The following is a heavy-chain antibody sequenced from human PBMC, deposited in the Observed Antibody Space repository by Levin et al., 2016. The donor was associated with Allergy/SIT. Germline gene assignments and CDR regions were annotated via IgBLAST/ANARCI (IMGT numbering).Heavy chain of an antibody. V-gene: IGHV3-53*01. D-gene: IGHD3-22*01. CDR3: AKDSHYDSSGYYGIGYFDL. J-gene: IGHJ2*01. CDR2: IYSGGTT. Sequence: GESLKISCAASGFIVSNSYMSWVRQAPGKGPEWVSFIYSGGTTYYADSVKGRFTISRDNSKNTLDLEMNSLRAEDTAVYYCAKDSHYDSSGYYGIGYFDLWGRGTLVTDSS. CDR1: GFIVSNSY.